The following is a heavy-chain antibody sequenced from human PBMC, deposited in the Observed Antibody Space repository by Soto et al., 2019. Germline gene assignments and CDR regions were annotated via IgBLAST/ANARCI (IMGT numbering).Heavy chain of an antibody. D-gene: IGHD3-22*01. CDR1: GGSISSGGYY. Sequence: SETLSLTCTVSGGSISSGGYYWSWIRQHPGKGLEWIGYIYYSGSTYYNPSLKSRVTISVDTSKNQFSLKLSSVTAADTAVYYCAFHYSTYYYDSSGYYFEPRPYGMDVWGQGTTVTVSS. V-gene: IGHV4-31*03. J-gene: IGHJ6*02. CDR3: AFHYSTYYYDSSGYYFEPRPYGMDV. CDR2: IYYSGST.